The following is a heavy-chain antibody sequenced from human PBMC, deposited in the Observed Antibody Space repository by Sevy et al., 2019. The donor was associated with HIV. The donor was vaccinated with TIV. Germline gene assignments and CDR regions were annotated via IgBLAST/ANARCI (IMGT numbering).Heavy chain of an antibody. CDR1: GYTLTQLS. Sequence: ASVKVSCKVSGYTLTQLSMHWVRQAPGKGLEWMGSFDPEDGETLYAQKFQGRVTMTEDTSTDTAYMELSSLRSEDTAIYYCATTKDYYESSGSPFDYWGQGTLVIVSS. J-gene: IGHJ4*02. V-gene: IGHV1-24*01. CDR3: ATTKDYYESSGSPFDY. D-gene: IGHD3-22*01. CDR2: FDPEDGET.